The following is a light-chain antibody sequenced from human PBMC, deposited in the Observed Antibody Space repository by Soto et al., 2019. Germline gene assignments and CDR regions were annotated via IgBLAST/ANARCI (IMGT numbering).Light chain of an antibody. J-gene: IGKJ4*01. V-gene: IGKV1-5*03. CDR3: QQYKSYSALT. CDR1: QTIGRW. Sequence: DIQMTQSPSTLSASVGDRVTITCRASQTIGRWLAWYQQKPGKAPNLLIYKASSLESRAPSRFSGSGSGTEFTLTISSLQPDDFATYYCQQYKSYSALTFGGGTKVEI. CDR2: KAS.